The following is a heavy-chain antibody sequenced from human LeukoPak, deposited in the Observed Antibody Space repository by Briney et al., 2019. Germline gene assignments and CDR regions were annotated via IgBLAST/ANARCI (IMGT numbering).Heavy chain of an antibody. CDR3: ARQGLYDSSDFWTFQH. D-gene: IGHD3/OR15-3a*01. CDR2: ISSSSGYK. Sequence: GGSLRLSCAASGFIFSDYYMSWIRQTPERGLEWLSYISSSSGYKNYADSLKGRFTISRDNAKNSVYLQMNSLSAEDTAVYYCARQGLYDSSDFWTFQHWGQGTLVTVSS. CDR1: GFIFSDYY. V-gene: IGHV3-11*06. J-gene: IGHJ1*01.